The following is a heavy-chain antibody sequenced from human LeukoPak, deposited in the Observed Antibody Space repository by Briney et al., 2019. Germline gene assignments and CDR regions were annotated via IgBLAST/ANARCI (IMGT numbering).Heavy chain of an antibody. V-gene: IGHV3-43*01. Sequence: GGPLTLPCAASGLTLDDYTMQWLRHSPEKALEWVSYIRWDGGKIHYADPVKRRFTISRDNRKHSLYLQMDGLRTEDSGLYDGVKGMDTAMVLDYYYGMDGWGQGTTVTVS. CDR2: IRWDGGKI. CDR3: VKGMDTAMVLDYYYGMDG. D-gene: IGHD5-18*01. CDR1: GLTLDDYT. J-gene: IGHJ6*02.